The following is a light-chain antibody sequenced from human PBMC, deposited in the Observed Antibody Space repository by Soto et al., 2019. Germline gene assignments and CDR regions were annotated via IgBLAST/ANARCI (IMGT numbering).Light chain of an antibody. V-gene: IGLV2-23*01. CDR1: SSDVGSSNL. J-gene: IGLJ1*01. Sequence: QSVLTQPASVSGSPGQSITISCTGTSSDVGSSNLVSWYPQHPGKAPKLIMYEGVRRPSGVSGRFSGSKSGNTASLTISCLLAEDEAYYYCCSFARSSTFYVFGTGTKLTVL. CDR2: EGV. CDR3: CSFARSSTFYV.